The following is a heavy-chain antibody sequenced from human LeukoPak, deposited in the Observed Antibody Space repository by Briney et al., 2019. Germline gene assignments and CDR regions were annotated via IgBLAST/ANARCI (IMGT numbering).Heavy chain of an antibody. CDR3: AKVGYYYGSGSYPYFDY. CDR1: GFTFSSYA. Sequence: PGGSLRLSCAASGFTFSSYATSWVRQAPGKGLEWVSAISGSGGSTYYADSVKGRFTISRDNSKNTLYLQMNSLRAEDTAVYYCAKVGYYYGSGSYPYFDYWGQGTLVTVSS. V-gene: IGHV3-23*01. CDR2: ISGSGGST. D-gene: IGHD3-10*01. J-gene: IGHJ4*02.